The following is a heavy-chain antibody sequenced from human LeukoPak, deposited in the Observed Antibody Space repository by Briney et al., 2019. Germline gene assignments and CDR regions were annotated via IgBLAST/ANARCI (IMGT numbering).Heavy chain of an antibody. CDR1: GFTFSSYT. J-gene: IGHJ5*02. Sequence: PGGSLRLSCAASGFTFSSYTMNWVRQAPGKGLEWVSSISSGSRSIFYADSVKGRFTISRDNTKNSLYLQLNSLRAEDTAVYYCARDLWGTTPAPIPWGQGTLAIVSS. CDR2: ISSGSRSI. V-gene: IGHV3-21*01. D-gene: IGHD2-2*01. CDR3: ARDLWGTTPAPIP.